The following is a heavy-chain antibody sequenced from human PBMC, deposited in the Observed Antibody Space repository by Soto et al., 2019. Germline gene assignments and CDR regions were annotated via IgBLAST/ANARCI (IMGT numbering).Heavy chain of an antibody. CDR1: GFSLSTSGVG. CDR3: ALPRRHGYNLDFDY. J-gene: IGHJ4*02. D-gene: IGHD5-12*01. CDR2: IYWDDDK. V-gene: IGHV2-5*02. Sequence: QITLKESGPTLVKPTQTLTLTCTFSGFSLSTSGVGVGWIRQPPGKALELLALIYWDDDKRYSPSLKSRLTITQDTSKNQVVLTMTNMDPVDTATYYCALPRRHGYNLDFDYWGQETLVTVSS.